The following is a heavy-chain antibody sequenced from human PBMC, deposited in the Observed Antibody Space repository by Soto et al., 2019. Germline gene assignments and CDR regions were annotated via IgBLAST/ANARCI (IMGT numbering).Heavy chain of an antibody. J-gene: IGHJ4*02. CDR2: ITSGSSYI. V-gene: IGHV3-21*01. D-gene: IGHD4-4*01. CDR3: ARGNSPGFDS. CDR1: GFTFSTYS. Sequence: EVQLVESGGGLVKPGGSLRLSCAASGFTFSTYSMNWVRQAPGKRLEWVSSITSGSSYIYYADSVKGRFTTSRDNAKNSPYLQMNSLRAEDTAVYYCARGNSPGFDSWGQGTLVTVSS.